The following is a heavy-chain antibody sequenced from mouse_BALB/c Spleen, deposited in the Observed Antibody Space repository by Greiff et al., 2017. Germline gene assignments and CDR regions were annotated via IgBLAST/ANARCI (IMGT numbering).Heavy chain of an antibody. CDR2: IYPGDGDT. J-gene: IGHJ3*01. CDR3: ARWGGNAWFAY. V-gene: IGHV1-82*01. D-gene: IGHD2-1*01. CDR1: GYAFSSSW. Sequence: VQLQQSGPELVKPGASVKISCKASGYAFSSSWMNWVKQRPGQGLEWIGRIYPGDGDTNYNGKFKGKATLTADKSSSTAYMQLSSLTSVDSAVYFCARWGGNAWFAYWGQGTLVTVSA.